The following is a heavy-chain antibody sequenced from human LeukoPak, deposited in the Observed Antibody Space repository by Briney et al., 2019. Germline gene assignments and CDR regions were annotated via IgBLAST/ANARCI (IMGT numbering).Heavy chain of an antibody. Sequence: GGSLRLSCAASGFTFSNAWMSWVRQAPGKGLEWVANIKTDGYDKYYVDSVKGRFTISRDNAKNSLYLQMNSLRAEDTAVYYCARGWAAAGSYWYFDLWGRGTLVTVSS. J-gene: IGHJ2*01. CDR1: GFTFSNAW. D-gene: IGHD6-13*01. CDR3: ARGWAAAGSYWYFDL. V-gene: IGHV3-7*04. CDR2: IKTDGYDK.